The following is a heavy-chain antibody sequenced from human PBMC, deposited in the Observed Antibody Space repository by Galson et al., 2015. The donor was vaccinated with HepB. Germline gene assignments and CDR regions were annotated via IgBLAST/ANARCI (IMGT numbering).Heavy chain of an antibody. Sequence: SVKVSCKASGSSFNSFTFSWVRQAPGQGLEWMGEFIPHLDRAKYTQQFQGRVTITADKSTATVFMDLRSLRSDDTAKYYCARGRVEEVVIIPGAVNHPRISYGLYVWGQGTTVTVAS. J-gene: IGHJ6*02. CDR1: GSSFNSFT. V-gene: IGHV1-69*10. CDR3: ARGRVEEVVIIPGAVNHPRISYGLYV. D-gene: IGHD2-2*01. CDR2: FIPHLDRA.